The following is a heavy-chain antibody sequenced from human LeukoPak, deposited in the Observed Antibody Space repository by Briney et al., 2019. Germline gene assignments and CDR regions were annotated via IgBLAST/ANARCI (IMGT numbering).Heavy chain of an antibody. V-gene: IGHV1-24*01. CDR1: GYTLTELS. D-gene: IGHD1-1*01. J-gene: IGHJ1*01. CDR3: AIVPGYYWNDVFQH. CDR2: FDPEDGET. Sequence: ASVKVSCKVSGYTLTELSMHWVRQAPGKGLEWMGGFDPEDGETIYAQKFQGRVTMTEDTSTDTAYMELSSLRSEDTAVYYCAIVPGYYWNDVFQHWGQGTLVTVSS.